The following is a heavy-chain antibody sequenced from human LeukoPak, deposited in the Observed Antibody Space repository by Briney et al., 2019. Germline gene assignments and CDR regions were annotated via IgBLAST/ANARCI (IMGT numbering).Heavy chain of an antibody. J-gene: IGHJ4*02. Sequence: ASVKVSCKASGYTFTSYDINWVRQATGQGLEWMGWMNPNSGNTGYAQKFQGRVTMTRNTSISTAYMELSSLGSEDTAVYYCARVSSPPLGSGSYYDFDYWGQGTLVTVSS. CDR1: GYTFTSYD. D-gene: IGHD3-10*01. V-gene: IGHV1-8*01. CDR2: MNPNSGNT. CDR3: ARVSSPPLGSGSYYDFDY.